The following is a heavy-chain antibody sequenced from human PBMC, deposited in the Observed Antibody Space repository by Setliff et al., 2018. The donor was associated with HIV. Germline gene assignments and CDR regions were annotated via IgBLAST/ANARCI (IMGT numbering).Heavy chain of an antibody. V-gene: IGHV3-43*01. CDR1: GFRFDDDT. J-gene: IGHJ4*02. Sequence: GGSLRLSCAASGFRFDDDTMHWVRQAPGKGLEWVSLISWDGYNKYYADSVKGRFTISRDNTNNFLFLQMNSLKIDDTALYYCAREMGFSTIDSWGQGTLVTVSS. CDR2: ISWDGYNK. CDR3: AREMGFSTIDS. D-gene: IGHD1-1*01.